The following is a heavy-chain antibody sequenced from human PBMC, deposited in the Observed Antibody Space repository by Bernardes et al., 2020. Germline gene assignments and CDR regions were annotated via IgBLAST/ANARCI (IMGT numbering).Heavy chain of an antibody. V-gene: IGHV2-5*02. D-gene: IGHD4-17*01. J-gene: IGHJ5*02. CDR3: ALRLDYASPFDP. Sequence: SGPTLVKPTQTLTLTCTFSGFSLSTTGVGVGWIRQPPGKALEWLALIYWEDDKRYSPSLKSRLTITKDTSKNQVVLTMTNMDPVDTATYYCALRLDYASPFDPWGKGTLVTVSS. CDR2: IYWEDDK. CDR1: GFSLSTTGVG.